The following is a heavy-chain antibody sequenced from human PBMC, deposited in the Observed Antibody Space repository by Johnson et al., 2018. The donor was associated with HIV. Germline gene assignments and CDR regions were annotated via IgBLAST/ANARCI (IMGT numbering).Heavy chain of an antibody. V-gene: IGHV3-20*04. J-gene: IGHJ3*01. CDR2: INWNGGST. D-gene: IGHD6-6*01. CDR3: ARGGGYSIAAPSDAFDV. Sequence: VQLVESGGGVVRPGGSLRLSCAAFGFTFDDYGMSWVRQAPEKGLEWVSGINWNGGSTGYADSVKGRFTISRDNAKNTLYLQMNSLRAEDTAVYYCARGGGYSIAAPSDAFDVWGQGTMVTVSS. CDR1: GFTFDDYG.